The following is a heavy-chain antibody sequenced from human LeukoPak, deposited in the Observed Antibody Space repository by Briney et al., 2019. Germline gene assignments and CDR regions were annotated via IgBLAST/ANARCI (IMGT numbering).Heavy chain of an antibody. V-gene: IGHV4-59*01. D-gene: IGHD3-9*01. CDR1: GGSISPYY. Sequence: KSSETLSLTCTVSGGSISPYYWSWIRQPPGKGLEWIGYFYYTGSTDYNPSLKSRVTISGDTSKNQFSLKLSSVTAADTAVYYCATHAQPHLRYFDWLLSENYFDYWGQGTLVTVSS. J-gene: IGHJ4*02. CDR3: ATHAQPHLRYFDWLLSENYFDY. CDR2: FYYTGST.